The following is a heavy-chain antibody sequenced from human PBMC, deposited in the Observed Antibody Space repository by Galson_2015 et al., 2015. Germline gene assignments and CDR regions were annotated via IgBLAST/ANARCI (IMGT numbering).Heavy chain of an antibody. J-gene: IGHJ2*01. D-gene: IGHD6-19*01. CDR1: GFTFSSYG. V-gene: IGHV3-33*01. Sequence: SLRLSCAASGFTFSSYGMHWVRQAPGKGLEWVAVIWYDGSNKYYADSVKGRFTISRDNSKNTLYLQMNSLRAEDTAVYYCAREGGQWLVDAFDLWGRGTLVTVSS. CDR3: AREGGQWLVDAFDL. CDR2: IWYDGSNK.